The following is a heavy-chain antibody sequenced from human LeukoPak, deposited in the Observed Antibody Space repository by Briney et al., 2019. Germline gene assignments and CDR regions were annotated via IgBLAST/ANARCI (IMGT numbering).Heavy chain of an antibody. J-gene: IGHJ4*02. V-gene: IGHV3-48*03. CDR2: ISSSDSTT. D-gene: IGHD3-22*01. CDR1: GFTFSSYE. CDR3: ARVLYDSSGYYLNYLDY. Sequence: GGSLRLSCAASGFTFSSYEMNWVRQAPGKGLEWVSYISSSDSTTYYADSVKGRFTISRDNAMNSLYLQMNSLRVEDTAVYYCARVLYDSSGYYLNYLDYWGQGTLVTVSS.